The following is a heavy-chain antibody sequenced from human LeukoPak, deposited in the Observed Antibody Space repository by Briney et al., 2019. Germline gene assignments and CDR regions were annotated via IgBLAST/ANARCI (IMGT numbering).Heavy chain of an antibody. V-gene: IGHV4-59*01. Sequence: SETLSLTCTVSGGSISSYYWSWIRQPPGKGLGWIGYIYYSGSTNYSPSLKSRVTISVDTSKNQFSLKLSSVTAADTAVYYCAREVVVVPAAENWFDPWGQGTLVTVSS. CDR2: IYYSGST. CDR1: GGSISSYY. CDR3: AREVVVVPAAENWFDP. D-gene: IGHD2-2*01. J-gene: IGHJ5*02.